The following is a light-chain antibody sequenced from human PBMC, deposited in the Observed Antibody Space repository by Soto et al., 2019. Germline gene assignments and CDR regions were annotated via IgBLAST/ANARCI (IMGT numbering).Light chain of an antibody. J-gene: IGLJ2*01. CDR2: EDS. V-gene: IGLV2-23*01. Sequence: QSALTQPASVSGSPGQSITISCTGTSSDVGSYNLVSWYQHHPGKAPKLILYEDSKRPSGVSNRFSGSKSGNTASLTISDLQTDDEVDYHCCLYVGSTTWYLVFGGGTKLTVL. CDR3: CLYVGSTTWYLV. CDR1: SSDVGSYNL.